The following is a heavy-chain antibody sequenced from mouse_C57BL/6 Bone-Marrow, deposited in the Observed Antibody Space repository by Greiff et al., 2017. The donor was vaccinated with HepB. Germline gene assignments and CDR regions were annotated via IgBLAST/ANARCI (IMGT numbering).Heavy chain of an antibody. D-gene: IGHD1-1*01. Sequence: EVQLQQSGAELVRPGASVKLSCTASGFNIKDDYMHWVKQRPEQGLEWIGWIDPENGDTEYASKFQGKATITADTSSNTAYLQLSSLTSEDTAVYYCTKARLLLRYLGGQGTTLTVSA. CDR1: GFNIKDDY. CDR2: IDPENGDT. J-gene: IGHJ2*01. V-gene: IGHV14-4*01. CDR3: TKARLLLRYL.